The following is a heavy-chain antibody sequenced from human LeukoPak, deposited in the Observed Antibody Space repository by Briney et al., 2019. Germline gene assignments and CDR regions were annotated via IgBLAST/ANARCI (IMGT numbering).Heavy chain of an antibody. V-gene: IGHV3-48*01. CDR3: ARDIGEGFDY. Sequence: PGGSLRLSCAASGFTFSSYSMNWVRQAPGKGLEWVSYISSSSSTIYYADSVKGRFTISRDNAKNSLYLQMNSLRAEDTAVYYCARDIGEGFDYWGQGTLVTVSS. CDR1: GFTFSSYS. CDR2: ISSSSSTI. J-gene: IGHJ4*02. D-gene: IGHD1-26*01.